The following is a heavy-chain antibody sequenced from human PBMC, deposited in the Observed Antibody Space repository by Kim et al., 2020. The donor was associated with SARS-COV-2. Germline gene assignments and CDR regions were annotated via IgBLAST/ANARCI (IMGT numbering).Heavy chain of an antibody. Sequence: ASVTVSCKASGYNFRSTGISWVRQGPGQRLEWVGWTICVNVNTQYAQKFQGRVTMTTDTSTSTAYMELTSLTSDDTAIYYCARITDHSGRGGDYWGQGTRVIVSS. D-gene: IGHD3-16*01. CDR2: TICVNVNT. V-gene: IGHV1-18*01. J-gene: IGHJ4*02. CDR3: ARITDHSGRGGDY. CDR1: GYNFRSTG.